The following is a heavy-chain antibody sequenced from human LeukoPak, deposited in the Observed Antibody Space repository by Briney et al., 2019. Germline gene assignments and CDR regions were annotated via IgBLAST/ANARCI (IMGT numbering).Heavy chain of an antibody. D-gene: IGHD6-6*01. CDR3: ASTGYSSSADRFDY. CDR2: IIPILGIA. V-gene: IGHV1-69*02. Sequence: SVKVSCKASGGTFSSHTISWVRQAPGQGLEWMGRIIPILGIANYAQKFQGRVTITANKSTSTAYMELSSLRSEDTAVYYCASTGYSSSADRFDYWGQGTLVTVSS. J-gene: IGHJ4*02. CDR1: GGTFSSHT.